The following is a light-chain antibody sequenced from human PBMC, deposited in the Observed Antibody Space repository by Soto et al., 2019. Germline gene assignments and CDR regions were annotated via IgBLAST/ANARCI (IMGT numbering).Light chain of an antibody. CDR2: DVT. Sequence: QSALTQPRSVSGSPGQSATISCTGTANDVGGHNYVSWYQQHPGEAPKLLIYDVTERPSGVPDCFSGSKSGNTASLTISGLQTEDEADYYCYSYAGTYTFVFGTGTKLTVL. CDR3: YSYAGTYTFV. V-gene: IGLV2-11*01. CDR1: ANDVGGHNY. J-gene: IGLJ1*01.